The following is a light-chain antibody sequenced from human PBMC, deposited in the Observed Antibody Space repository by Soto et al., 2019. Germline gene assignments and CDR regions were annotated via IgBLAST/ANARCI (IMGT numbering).Light chain of an antibody. CDR1: SSDVGGYNY. V-gene: IGLV2-8*01. CDR2: EVS. Sequence: QSVLTQPPSASGSPGQSVTISCTGTSSDVGGYNYVSWYQQHPGKAPKLMIYEVSKRPSGVPDRFSGSKSGNTASLTVSGVQAEDEADYYCSSYAGRNNVVFGGGTKLTVL. J-gene: IGLJ2*01. CDR3: SSYAGRNNVV.